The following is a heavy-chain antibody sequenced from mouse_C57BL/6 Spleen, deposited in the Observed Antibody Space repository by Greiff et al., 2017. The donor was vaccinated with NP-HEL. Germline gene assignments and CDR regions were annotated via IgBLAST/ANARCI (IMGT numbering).Heavy chain of an antibody. Sequence: VQLQQSGAELVKPGASVKISCKASGYAFSSYWMNWVKQRPGKGLEWIGQIYPGDGDTNYNGKFKGKATLTADKSSSTAYMQLSSLTSEDSAVYFCGLYCDYGGRYAMDYWGQGTSVTVSS. V-gene: IGHV1-80*01. CDR1: GYAFSSYW. D-gene: IGHD2-4*01. CDR3: GLYCDYGGRYAMDY. J-gene: IGHJ4*01. CDR2: IYPGDGDT.